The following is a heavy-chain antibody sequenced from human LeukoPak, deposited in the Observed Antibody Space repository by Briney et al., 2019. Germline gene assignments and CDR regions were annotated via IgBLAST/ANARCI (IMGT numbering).Heavy chain of an antibody. Sequence: GASVKVSCKASGYTFTSYHMHWVRQAPGQGLEWMAIINPSGNDITYAQKFQGRATMTRDTSTSTVYMELSSLRSEDTAVYYCARDGVVPAAMLGYWGQGTLVTVSS. CDR2: INPSGNDI. D-gene: IGHD2-2*01. CDR1: GYTFTSYH. J-gene: IGHJ4*02. CDR3: ARDGVVPAAMLGY. V-gene: IGHV1-46*01.